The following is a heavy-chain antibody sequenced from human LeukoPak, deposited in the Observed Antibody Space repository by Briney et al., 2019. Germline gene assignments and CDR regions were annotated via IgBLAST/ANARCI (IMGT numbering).Heavy chain of an antibody. J-gene: IGHJ4*02. V-gene: IGHV3-23*01. CDR3: ANGEGPIDY. CDR1: GFTFSSSV. D-gene: IGHD3-10*01. CDR2: INGDGTRT. Sequence: PGGSLRLSCAASGFTFSSSVMSWVRQAPGKGLEWVSTINGDGTRTYYADSVKGRFTISRDNSKNTLYLQMNSLRAEDTAVYYCANGEGPIDYWGQGTLVTVSS.